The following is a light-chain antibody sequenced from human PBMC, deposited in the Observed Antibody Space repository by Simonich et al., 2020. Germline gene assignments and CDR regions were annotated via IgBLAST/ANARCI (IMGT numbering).Light chain of an antibody. CDR3: QQYNNWPYT. V-gene: IGKV4-1*01. CDR2: RAP. Sequence: DIVMTQSPDSLAVSLGERATINRKFSESVLYSSNNKNYIAWYQQKPGQPPKLPIDRAPTREAGVPDRFSGSGSGTEFTLTISSLQSEDFAVYYCQQYNNWPYTFGQGTKLEIK. CDR1: ESVLYSSNNKNY. J-gene: IGKJ2*01.